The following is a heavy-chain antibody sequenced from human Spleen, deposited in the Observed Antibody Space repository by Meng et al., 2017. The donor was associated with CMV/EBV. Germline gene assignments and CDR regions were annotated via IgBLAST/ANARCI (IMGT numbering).Heavy chain of an antibody. CDR3: ATDGPTTMEPFKY. Sequence: SGYNFRHHGIRWVQQAPGQSIEWMGWITPSDGDTNNERKVQGRLTMTTDTSTNTVYMDLRSLRSDDTAVYFCATDGPTTMEPFKYWGQGTLVTVSS. D-gene: IGHD1-14*01. CDR2: ITPSDGDT. CDR1: GYNFRHHG. V-gene: IGHV1-18*01. J-gene: IGHJ4*02.